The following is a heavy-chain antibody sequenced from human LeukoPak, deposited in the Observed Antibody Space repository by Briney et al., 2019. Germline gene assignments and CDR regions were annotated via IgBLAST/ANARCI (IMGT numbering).Heavy chain of an antibody. J-gene: IGHJ6*03. V-gene: IGHV3-48*01. D-gene: IGHD1-26*01. CDR2: ISNGSGNR. Sequence: PGGSLRLSCVASELTLRSYCTVTVCQAPGKGQGWISYISNGSGNRYYADSVKGRFTISRDNAKNLLYLQINNLRADDTAVCYCARAAKWEFFHYYMDVWGKGTTVAVSS. CDR3: ARAAKWEFFHYYMDV. CDR1: ELTLRSYC.